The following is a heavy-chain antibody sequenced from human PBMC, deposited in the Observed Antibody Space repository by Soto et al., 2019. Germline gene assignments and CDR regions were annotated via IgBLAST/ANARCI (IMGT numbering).Heavy chain of an antibody. CDR1: GYSFTSYW. J-gene: IGHJ6*03. CDR3: ARDRGGYEYYYYYYYMDV. Sequence: GESLKISCKGSGYSFTSYWLGWGRQMPGKGLEGMGIIYPGDCDTRYSPSFQGQVTIPDDKSISTAYLQWSSLKASDTAMYYCARDRGGYEYYYYYYYMDVWGKGTTVTVSS. V-gene: IGHV5-51*01. CDR2: IYPGDCDT. D-gene: IGHD5-12*01.